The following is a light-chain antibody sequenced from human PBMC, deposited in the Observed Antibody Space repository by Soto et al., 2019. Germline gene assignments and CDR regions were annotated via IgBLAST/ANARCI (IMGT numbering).Light chain of an antibody. CDR3: QHSGDFRWT. CDR1: QSVSSNY. J-gene: IGKJ1*01. Sequence: EIVLTQSPGTLSLSPGERATLSCRASQSVSSNYLAWYQQKPGQAPRRLIYGASSRATGIPDRFSGRGFGTDFTLTISRLEPEDFAVYYCQHSGDFRWTFGQGTKVDIK. V-gene: IGKV3-20*01. CDR2: GAS.